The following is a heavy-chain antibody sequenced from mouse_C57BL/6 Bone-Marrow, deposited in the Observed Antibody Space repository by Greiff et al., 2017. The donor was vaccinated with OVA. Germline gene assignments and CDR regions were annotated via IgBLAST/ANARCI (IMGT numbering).Heavy chain of an antibody. CDR2: IDPETGGT. Sequence: VQVVESGAELVRPGASVTLSCKASGYTFTDYEMHWVKQTPVHGLEWIGAIDPETGGTAYNQKFKGKAILTADKSSSTAYMELRSLTSEDSAVYYCTRVTTVVVDYFDDWGQGTTLTVSS. CDR3: TRVTTVVVDYFDD. J-gene: IGHJ2*01. D-gene: IGHD1-1*01. CDR1: GYTFTDYE. V-gene: IGHV1-15*01.